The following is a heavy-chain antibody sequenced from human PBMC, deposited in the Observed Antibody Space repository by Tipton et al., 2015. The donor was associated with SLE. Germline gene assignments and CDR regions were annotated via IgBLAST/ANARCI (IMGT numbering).Heavy chain of an antibody. CDR3: ARVACSGGSCYSGYDAFDI. D-gene: IGHD2-15*01. CDR1: GGSISSYY. Sequence: LRLSCTVSGGSISSYYWGWIRQPPGKGLEWIGYIYYSGSTNYNPSLKSRVTISVDTSKNQFSLKLSSVTAADTAVYYCARVACSGGSCYSGYDAFDIWGQGTMVTVSS. V-gene: IGHV4-59*01. CDR2: IYYSGST. J-gene: IGHJ3*02.